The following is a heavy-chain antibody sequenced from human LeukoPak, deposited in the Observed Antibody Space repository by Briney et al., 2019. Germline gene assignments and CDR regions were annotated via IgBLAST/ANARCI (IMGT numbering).Heavy chain of an antibody. D-gene: IGHD3-9*01. J-gene: IGHJ4*02. CDR1: GFIASSSY. V-gene: IGHV3-53*01. Sequence: PGGSLRLSCAASGFIASSSYISLVRQAPGKGLEWVSIIHSGGNTYYADSVKGRFTISRDSSKNTMSLQMSSLRAEDAAVYYCVSHSDTLTSYSFDYWRPGTLVTVSS. CDR3: VSHSDTLTSYSFDY. CDR2: IHSGGNT.